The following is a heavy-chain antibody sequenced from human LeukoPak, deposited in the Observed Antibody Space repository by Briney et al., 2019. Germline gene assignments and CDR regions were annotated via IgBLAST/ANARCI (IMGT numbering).Heavy chain of an antibody. J-gene: IGHJ4*02. CDR3: ARALLWFGEPSHIDY. V-gene: IGHV1-18*01. Sequence: PSVKVSCKASGYTFTSYGISWVRQAPGQGLEWMGRITAYNDNTNYAQKLQGRVTMTTDTSTSTAYMELRSLRSDDTAVYYCARALLWFGEPSHIDYWGQGTLVTASS. CDR2: ITAYNDNT. D-gene: IGHD3-10*01. CDR1: GYTFTSYG.